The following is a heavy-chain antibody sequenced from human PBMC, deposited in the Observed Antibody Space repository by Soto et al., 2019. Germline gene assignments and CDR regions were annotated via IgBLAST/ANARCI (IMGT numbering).Heavy chain of an antibody. CDR2: ISGSGGST. J-gene: IGHJ4*02. CDR1: GFTFSSYA. V-gene: IGHV3-23*01. CDR3: AKDRSSGWYPYYFDY. Sequence: EVQLLESGGGLVQPGGSLRLSCAASGFTFSSYAMSWVRQAPGKGLEWVSAISGSGGSTYYADSVKGRFTISRDNSKNPLYLQMNSLRAEDTAVYYCAKDRSSGWYPYYFDYWGQGTLVTVSS. D-gene: IGHD6-19*01.